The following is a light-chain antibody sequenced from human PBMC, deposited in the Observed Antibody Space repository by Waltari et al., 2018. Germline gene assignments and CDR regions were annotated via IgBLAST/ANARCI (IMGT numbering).Light chain of an antibody. V-gene: IGKV3-15*01. J-gene: IGKJ5*01. CDR3: QQYNRWPPIT. Sequence: EIVMTQSPATLSVSPGETATLSCSASQSVSSNVARYQKKPGQAPRLLIYDASTRATSIPAKFRGSGSGTEFTLTISSLQSEDFAVYYCQQYNRWPPITFGHGTRLEIK. CDR2: DAS. CDR1: QSVSSN.